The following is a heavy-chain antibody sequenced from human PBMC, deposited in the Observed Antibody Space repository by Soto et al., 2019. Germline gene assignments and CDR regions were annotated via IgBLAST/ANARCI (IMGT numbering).Heavy chain of an antibody. V-gene: IGHV4-31*03. J-gene: IGHJ5*02. CDR2: IYYSGST. D-gene: IGHD6-19*01. Sequence: QVQLQESGPGLVKPSQTLSLTCTVSGGSISSGGYYWSWIRQHPGKGLEWIGYIYYSGSTYYNPSLKSRVTISVDTSKNQFSLKLSSVTAADTAVYYCARDGVEAVAGLGRATTEIGWFDPWGQGTLVTVSS. CDR3: ARDGVEAVAGLGRATTEIGWFDP. CDR1: GGSISSGGYY.